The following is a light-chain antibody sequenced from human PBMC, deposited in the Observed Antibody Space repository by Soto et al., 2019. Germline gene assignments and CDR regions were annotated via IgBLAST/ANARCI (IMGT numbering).Light chain of an antibody. J-gene: IGLJ3*02. V-gene: IGLV1-40*01. CDR1: SSNIGAGYD. CDR2: GNS. CDR3: QSYDISLSGWV. Sequence: QSVLTQPPSVSGAPGQRVTISCTGSSSNIGAGYDVHWYQQLPGTAPKLLIYGNSNRPSGVPDRFSGSKSGTSASLAITGLQAEDEADYYCQSYDISLSGWVFGGGTKLIVL.